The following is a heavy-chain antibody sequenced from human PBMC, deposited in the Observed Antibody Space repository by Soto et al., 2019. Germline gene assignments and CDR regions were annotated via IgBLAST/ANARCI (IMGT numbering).Heavy chain of an antibody. J-gene: IGHJ3*02. V-gene: IGHV3-74*01. CDR3: IRDYGEAGSTNAFDI. CDR2: INGDGSGT. Sequence: EVQLVESGGDLVQPGGSLRLSCAASGFTFRSYWMHWVRQAPGEGLVWVSRINGDGSGTSYADFVEGRFTISRDNAKNTLYFQMNRLRVEDTAVYYCIRDYGEAGSTNAFDIWGQGTMVAVSS. D-gene: IGHD3-10*01. CDR1: GFTFRSYW.